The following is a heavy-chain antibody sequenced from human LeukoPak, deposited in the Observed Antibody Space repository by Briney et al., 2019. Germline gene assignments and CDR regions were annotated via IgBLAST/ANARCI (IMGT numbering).Heavy chain of an antibody. Sequence: QPGGSLRLSCAASGFTFNDFALHWVRQAPGKGLEWVAVVSNDGNNKYYADSVKGRFTISRDRSRNTMSLQINRVSVADTAVYFCARDRRRMPVGAFGFCLDSWGQGTLVSVSS. D-gene: IGHD2-2*01. CDR1: GFTFNDFA. V-gene: IGHV3-30-3*01. CDR2: VSNDGNNK. CDR3: ARDRRRMPVGAFGFCLDS. J-gene: IGHJ4*02.